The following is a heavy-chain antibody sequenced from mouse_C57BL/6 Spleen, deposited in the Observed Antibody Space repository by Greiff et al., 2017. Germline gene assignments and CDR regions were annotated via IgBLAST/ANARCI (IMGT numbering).Heavy chain of an antibody. J-gene: IGHJ1*03. V-gene: IGHV1-64*01. CDR3: ARSRGYYGSSSHWYFDV. CDR1: GYTFTSYW. D-gene: IGHD1-1*01. CDR2: IHPNSGST. Sequence: QVQLQQPGAELVKPGASVKLSCKASGYTFTSYWMHWVKQRPGQGLEWIGMIHPNSGSTNYNEKFKSKATLTVDKSSSTADMQLSSLTSDDSAVYYCARSRGYYGSSSHWYFDVWGTGTTVTVSS.